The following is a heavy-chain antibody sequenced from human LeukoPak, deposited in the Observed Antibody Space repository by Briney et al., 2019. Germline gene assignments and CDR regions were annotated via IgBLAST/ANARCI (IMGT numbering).Heavy chain of an antibody. V-gene: IGHV4-39*01. D-gene: IGHD1-26*01. CDR3: ARLAVEATGYFQD. Sequence: PSETLSLTCTVSGGSISSSTYYWGWIRQPPGKGLEWIVTIYYSGSTYYNPSLKSRVTISVDTSKNQFSLNLSSVTAADTAVYYCARLAVEATGYFQDWGRATPLSVSS. CDR2: IYYSGST. CDR1: GGSISSSTYY. J-gene: IGHJ1*01.